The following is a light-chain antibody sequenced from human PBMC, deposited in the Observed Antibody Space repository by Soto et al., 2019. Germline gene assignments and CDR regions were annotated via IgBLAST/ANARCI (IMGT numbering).Light chain of an antibody. CDR1: NIGSES. V-gene: IGLV3-21*02. CDR2: DDS. J-gene: IGLJ1*01. Sequence: SYDLTQPPSVSGAPGQTARITCGGNNIGSESVHWYQQRPGQAPVLVVYDDSDRPSGIPERFSGSNSANTATLTISRVEAGDEADYYCQAWYSSTDLYVFGSGTKVTVL. CDR3: QAWYSSTDLYV.